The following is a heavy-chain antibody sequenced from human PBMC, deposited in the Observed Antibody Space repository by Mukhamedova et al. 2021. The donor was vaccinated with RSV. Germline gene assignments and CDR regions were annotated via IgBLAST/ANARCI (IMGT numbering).Heavy chain of an antibody. V-gene: IGHV4-59*01. Sequence: GVSINNYYWGWIRQSPGKGLEWIGYISNSGSTNYNPSLKSRVVISVDTSKNQVSLNLSYVTAADTAVYYCRGAPGDGTDVRGKGT. D-gene: IGHD3-10*01. CDR2: ISNSGST. CDR1: GVSINNYY. J-gene: IGHJ6*04. CDR3: RGAPGDGTDV.